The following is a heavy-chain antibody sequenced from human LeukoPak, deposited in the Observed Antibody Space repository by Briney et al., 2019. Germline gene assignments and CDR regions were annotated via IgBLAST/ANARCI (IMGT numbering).Heavy chain of an antibody. V-gene: IGHV3-23*01. CDR2: FSGSGGNT. J-gene: IGHJ2*01. CDR3: AKDKGYCSGGSCYGYWYFDL. D-gene: IGHD2-15*01. CDR1: GFTFSSYA. Sequence: GGSLRLSCAASGFTFSSYAMSWVRQAPGKGLEWVSTFSGSGGNTYSADSVKGRFTISRDNSRNTLYLQMNSLRAEDTAVYYCAKDKGYCSGGSCYGYWYFDLWGRGTLVTVSS.